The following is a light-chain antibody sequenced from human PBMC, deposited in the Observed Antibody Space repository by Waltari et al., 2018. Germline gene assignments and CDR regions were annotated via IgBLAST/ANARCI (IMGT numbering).Light chain of an antibody. Sequence: DIVLTLSPATLSLSPGDSATLSCRASQSVSNYLARYQQKPGQPPRLLIYGAANRAAGIPDKFSGSGSGTDFTLTISSLDTEDVAVYFCQQRSNWPGLTFGGGTKVEIK. V-gene: IGKV3-11*01. J-gene: IGKJ4*02. CDR2: GAA. CDR1: QSVSNY. CDR3: QQRSNWPGLT.